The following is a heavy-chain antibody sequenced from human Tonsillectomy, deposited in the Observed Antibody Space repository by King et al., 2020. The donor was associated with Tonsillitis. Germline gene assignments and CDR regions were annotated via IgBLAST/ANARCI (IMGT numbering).Heavy chain of an antibody. J-gene: IGHJ2*01. V-gene: IGHV4-59*01. CDR2: IYYSGST. CDR1: GGSISSYY. D-gene: IGHD4-17*01. Sequence: VQLQESGPGLVKPSETLSLTCTVSGGSISSYYWSWIRQPPGKGVEWIGCIYYSGSTKTNPTLSSRVTISVDTSKTQSSLKLSSVTAADTAASFCARVGGALTTVTTKPSWYFELWGRGTLVTVSS. CDR3: ARVGGALTTVTTKPSWYFEL.